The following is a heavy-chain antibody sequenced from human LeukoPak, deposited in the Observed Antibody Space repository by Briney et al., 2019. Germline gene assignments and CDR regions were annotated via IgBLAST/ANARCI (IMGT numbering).Heavy chain of an antibody. CDR3: ARAVAAAGTEYYYYYMDV. Sequence: EASVKVSCKASGYTFSGYYIHWVRQAPGQGLEWMGWINPNSGDTHYAQKFQGRVTMTTDTSTSTAYMELRSLRSDDTAVYYCARAVAAAGTEYYYYYMDVWGKGTTVTVSS. D-gene: IGHD6-13*01. CDR2: INPNSGDT. V-gene: IGHV1-2*02. J-gene: IGHJ6*03. CDR1: GYTFSGYY.